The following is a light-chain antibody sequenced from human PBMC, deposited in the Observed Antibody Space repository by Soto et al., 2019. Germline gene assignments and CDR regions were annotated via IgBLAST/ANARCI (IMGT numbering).Light chain of an antibody. CDR3: QQYYSTPPYT. Sequence: DIVMTQSPDSLAVSLGERATINCKSSQSVLYSSNNKNHLAWYQHQPGQPTTLLTYWASTRESGVHDRFSGSGSGTDFTLTISSLQAEDVAVYYCQQYYSTPPYTFGQGTKLAIK. CDR1: QSVLYSSNNKNH. CDR2: WAS. J-gene: IGKJ2*01. V-gene: IGKV4-1*01.